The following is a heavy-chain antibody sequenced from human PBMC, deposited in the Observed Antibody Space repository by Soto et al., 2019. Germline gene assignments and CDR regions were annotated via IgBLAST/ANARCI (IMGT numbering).Heavy chain of an antibody. D-gene: IGHD6-25*01. CDR2: IHYSGNT. CDR1: GGSTSSDNY. J-gene: IGHJ4*02. Sequence: QVQLQESGPGLVKPSQTLSLTCTVSGGSTSSDNYWSWIRQPPGKGLEWIGPIHYSGNTDYNPSLKSRLAISIDTSKNQFALKLSSVTAADTAVYFCARAGGESSDGLSYFDSWGQGSLVNVSS. V-gene: IGHV4-30-4*01. CDR3: ARAGGESSDGLSYFDS.